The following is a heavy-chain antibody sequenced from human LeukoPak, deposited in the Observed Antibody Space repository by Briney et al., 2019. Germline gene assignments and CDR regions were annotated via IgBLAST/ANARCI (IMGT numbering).Heavy chain of an antibody. J-gene: IGHJ5*02. V-gene: IGHV3-23*01. D-gene: IGHD2-21*02. CDR2: ISGSGGGT. CDR3: AKERTRVTGGWT. Sequence: GGSLRLSCAASGFTFSSYGMTWVRQAPGKGLEWVSGISGSGGGTYYADSVKGRFSISRDNSKNTVYLQMNSLRAEDTAVYYCAKERTRVTGGWTWGQGTLVTVSS. CDR1: GFTFSSYG.